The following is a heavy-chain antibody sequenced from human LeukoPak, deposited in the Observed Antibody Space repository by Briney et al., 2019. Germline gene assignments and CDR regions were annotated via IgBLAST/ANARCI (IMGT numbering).Heavy chain of an antibody. V-gene: IGHV3-48*03. D-gene: IGHD4-23*01. CDR1: GLTFTSYE. Sequence: PGGSLRLSCAASGLTFTSYEMNWVRQAPGKGLEWVSYISSSGSTIYYADSVKGRFTISRDNAKNSLYLQMNSLRAEDTAVYYCARDLGGRWYKNCGMDVWGQGTTVTVSS. CDR2: ISSSGSTI. CDR3: ARDLGGRWYKNCGMDV. J-gene: IGHJ6*02.